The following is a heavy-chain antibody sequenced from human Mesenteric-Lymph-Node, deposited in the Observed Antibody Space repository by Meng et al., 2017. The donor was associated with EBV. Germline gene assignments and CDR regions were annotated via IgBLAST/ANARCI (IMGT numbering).Heavy chain of an antibody. V-gene: IGHV3-11*01. J-gene: IGHJ4*02. CDR3: ARDPKGTTLDY. Sequence: QGRLVGSGGGWVKPGGSLRLSCEASGFTFSDYYMSWIRQAPGKGLEGVSYISSSGSTIYYADSVKGRFTISRDNAKNSLYLQMNSLRAEDTAVYFCARDPKGTTLDYWGQGTLVTVSS. D-gene: IGHD2-2*01. CDR1: GFTFSDYY. CDR2: ISSSGSTI.